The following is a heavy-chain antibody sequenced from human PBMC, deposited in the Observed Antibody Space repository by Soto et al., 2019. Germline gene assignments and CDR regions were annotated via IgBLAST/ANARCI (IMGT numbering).Heavy chain of an antibody. CDR2: IYSDDRT. J-gene: IGHJ3*02. CDR3: TRERFLEWLVGVRFWAFDN. Sequence: VGSLRLSCAASGFTVSSNYMNWVRQAPGKGLEWVSVIYSDDRTYYADSVEGRFTISRDNSKNTVYLQLNSLRAEDTAVYYCTRERFLEWLVGVRFWAFDNWGQGTMVTVSS. D-gene: IGHD3-3*01. V-gene: IGHV3-53*01. CDR1: GFTVSSNY.